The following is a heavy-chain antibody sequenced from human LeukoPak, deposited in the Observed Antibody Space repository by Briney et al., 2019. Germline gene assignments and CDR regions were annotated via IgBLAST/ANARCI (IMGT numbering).Heavy chain of an antibody. V-gene: IGHV3-20*04. D-gene: IGHD2-8*01. Sequence: GGSLRLSCAAPGFTFDDYGMSWFRQAPGKGLEWAPGINWNGGSTGYAGSVKGRFTISRDNAKNSLYLQMNSLRAEDTALYYCARDQGLKGDAFDTWGQGTMVTVSS. CDR2: INWNGGST. CDR1: GFTFDDYG. CDR3: ARDQGLKGDAFDT. J-gene: IGHJ3*02.